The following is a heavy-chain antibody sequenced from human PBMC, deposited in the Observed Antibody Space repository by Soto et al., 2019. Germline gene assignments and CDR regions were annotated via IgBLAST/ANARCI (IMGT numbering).Heavy chain of an antibody. D-gene: IGHD2-2*01. V-gene: IGHV3-74*01. CDR1: GFTFSSYS. CDR3: AKDNPSNGHAFAT. Sequence: TGGSLRLSCAASGFTFSSYSMHWVLQAPGKGLEWVSRINSDGSSTNYADSVKGRFTISRDNAKNTLYLQMNSLRAEDTAVYYGAKDNPSNGHAFATWGKGTLVTVS. CDR2: INSDGSST. J-gene: IGHJ3*02.